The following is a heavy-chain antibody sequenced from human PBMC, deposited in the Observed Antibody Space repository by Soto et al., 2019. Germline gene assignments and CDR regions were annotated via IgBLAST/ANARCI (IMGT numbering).Heavy chain of an antibody. Sequence: EVQLVESGGGLVQPGGSLRLSCAASGFTFSSYEMNWVRQAPGKGLEWVSYISSSGSTIYYADSVKGRFTISRDNAKNSLYLQMNSLRAEDTAVYYCARDFVPDFWSGYLYSNYYYGMDVWGQGTTVTVSS. J-gene: IGHJ6*02. CDR2: ISSSGSTI. V-gene: IGHV3-48*03. CDR1: GFTFSSYE. CDR3: ARDFVPDFWSGYLYSNYYYGMDV. D-gene: IGHD3-3*01.